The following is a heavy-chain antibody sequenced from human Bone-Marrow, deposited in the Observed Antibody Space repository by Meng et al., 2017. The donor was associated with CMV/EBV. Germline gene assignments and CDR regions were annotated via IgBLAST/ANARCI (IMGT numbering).Heavy chain of an antibody. J-gene: IGHJ4*02. CDR1: GFTFSTFT. Sequence: AASGFTFSTFTMHWVRQAPGKGLEWVASIRYDGTYENYAASVRGRFSISRDNSKNTIYMQLNSLRVDDTALYYCAKDRGGGECFDYWGQGTLVTVSS. V-gene: IGHV3-30*02. CDR2: IRYDGTYE. D-gene: IGHD2-21*01. CDR3: AKDRGGGECFDY.